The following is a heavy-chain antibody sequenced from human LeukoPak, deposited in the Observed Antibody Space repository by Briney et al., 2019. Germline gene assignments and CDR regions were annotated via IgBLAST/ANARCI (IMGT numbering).Heavy chain of an antibody. D-gene: IGHD5-12*01. CDR1: GYTFTGYY. CDR3: ARARGYSGRGPFDI. V-gene: IGHV1-2*02. J-gene: IGHJ3*02. Sequence: ASVKVSCKASGYTFTGYYMHWVRQAPGQGLEWMGWINPNSGGTNYAQKFQGRVTMTRDTSISTAYMELSRLRSDDTAVYYCARARGYSGRGPFDIWGQGTMVTVSS. CDR2: INPNSGGT.